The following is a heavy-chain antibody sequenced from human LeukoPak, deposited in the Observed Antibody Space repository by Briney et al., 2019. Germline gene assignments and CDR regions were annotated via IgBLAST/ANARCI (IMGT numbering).Heavy chain of an antibody. V-gene: IGHV3-23*01. D-gene: IGHD3-22*01. J-gene: IGHJ4*02. CDR3: AKSANMPYYYDSSGYLDY. Sequence: PGGSLRLSCAASGFTFSSYAMSWVRQAPGKGLEWVSAISGSGGSTYYADSVKGRFTISRDNSKNTLYLQMYSLRAEDTAVYYCAKSANMPYYYDSSGYLDYWGQGTLVTVSS. CDR1: GFTFSSYA. CDR2: ISGSGGST.